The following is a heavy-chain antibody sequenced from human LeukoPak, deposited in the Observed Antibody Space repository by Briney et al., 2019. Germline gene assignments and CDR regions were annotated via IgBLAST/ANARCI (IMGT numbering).Heavy chain of an antibody. V-gene: IGHV3-30*04. D-gene: IGHD6-13*01. Sequence: GGSLRLSCAASGFTFSSYAMHWVRQAPGKGLEWVAVISYDGSNKYYADSVKGRFTISRDNSKNTLYLQMSSLRAEDTAVYYCARGATGYSSSLDVWGKGTTVTVSS. J-gene: IGHJ6*04. CDR3: ARGATGYSSSLDV. CDR1: GFTFSSYA. CDR2: ISYDGSNK.